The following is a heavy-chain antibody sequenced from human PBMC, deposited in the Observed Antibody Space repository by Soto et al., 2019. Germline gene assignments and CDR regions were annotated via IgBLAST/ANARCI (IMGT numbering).Heavy chain of an antibody. CDR2: ISWNSGSI. Sequence: EVQLVESGGGLVQPGRSLRLSCAASGFTFDDYAMHWVRQAPGKGLEWVSGISWNSGSIGYAYSVKGRFTISRANAKNSLYLQMNSLRAEYTALYYCAKDIGAKAYYFDYWCQGTLVTVSS. CDR3: AKDIGAKAYYFDY. J-gene: IGHJ4*02. CDR1: GFTFDDYA. V-gene: IGHV3-9*01.